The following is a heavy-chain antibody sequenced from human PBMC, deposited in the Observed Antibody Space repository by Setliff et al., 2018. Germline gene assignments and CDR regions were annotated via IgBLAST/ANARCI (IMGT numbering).Heavy chain of an antibody. J-gene: IGHJ5*02. V-gene: IGHV4-61*02. Sequence: SETLSLTCTVSGGSISRGNDYWSWIRQPAGKGLEWIGRLYTSGSTDYNPSLRSRVTISGDTSKNQFSLKLSSVTATDMAAYYSASEASDDASGNPRRFDPWGRGTLVTVSS. CDR3: ASEASDDASGNPRRFDP. CDR1: GGSISRGNDY. D-gene: IGHD3-10*01. CDR2: LYTSGST.